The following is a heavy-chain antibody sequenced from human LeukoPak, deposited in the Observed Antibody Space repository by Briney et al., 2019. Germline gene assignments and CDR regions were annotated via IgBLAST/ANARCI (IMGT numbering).Heavy chain of an antibody. CDR3: ARGASYDSDDAFDI. CDR2: IYTSGST. D-gene: IGHD3-3*01. V-gene: IGHV4-61*02. CDR1: GGSINSGNYY. Sequence: PSETLSLTCTVSGGSINSGNYYWSWIRQPAGKGLEWIGRIYTSGSTNPHPSLRTRVTISVATSRNQFSLKLSSVTAADTAVYYCARGASYDSDDAFDIWGQGTMVTVSS. J-gene: IGHJ3*02.